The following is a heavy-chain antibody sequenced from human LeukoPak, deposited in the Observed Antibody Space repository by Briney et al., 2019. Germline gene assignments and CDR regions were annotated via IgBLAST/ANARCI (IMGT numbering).Heavy chain of an antibody. CDR3: AKRAGRWLQFDY. CDR2: VRFDGANK. D-gene: IGHD5-24*01. Sequence: PGGSLRLSCAASGFTFITYSMHWVRQVPGKGLEWVAFVRFDGANKFYVDSVKGRFTISRDNSKNTLYLQMNSLRAEDTAVYYCAKRAGRWLQFDYWGQGTLVTVSS. J-gene: IGHJ4*02. CDR1: GFTFITYS. V-gene: IGHV3-30*02.